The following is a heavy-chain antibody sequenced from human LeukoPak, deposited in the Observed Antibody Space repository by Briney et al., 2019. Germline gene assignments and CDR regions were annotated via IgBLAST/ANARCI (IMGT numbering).Heavy chain of an antibody. Sequence: GGSLRLSCAASGFTFSSYAMSWVRQAPGKGLEWVSAITGSGGSTYYADSVKGRFTISRDNSKNTLYLQMNSLRAEDTAVYDCAKTQLRTVTTCLVLWGQGTLVTVSS. V-gene: IGHV3-23*01. CDR3: AKTQLRTVTTCLVL. CDR2: ITGSGGST. J-gene: IGHJ4*02. D-gene: IGHD4-17*01. CDR1: GFTFSSYA.